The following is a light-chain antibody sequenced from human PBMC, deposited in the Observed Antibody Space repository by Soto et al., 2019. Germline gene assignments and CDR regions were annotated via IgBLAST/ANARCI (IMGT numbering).Light chain of an antibody. Sequence: DIVMTQSPDSLAVSLGERATTNCRSSQSVLYSSSTKHYFAWCEQKPGQPPKLLIYWASARESGVPDRFSGSGSGTDFTLPISSLQAEDVAVYYCQQDYSTPYTFGQGTKLEL. V-gene: IGKV4-1*01. CDR2: WAS. CDR3: QQDYSTPYT. J-gene: IGKJ2*01. CDR1: QSVLYSSSTKHY.